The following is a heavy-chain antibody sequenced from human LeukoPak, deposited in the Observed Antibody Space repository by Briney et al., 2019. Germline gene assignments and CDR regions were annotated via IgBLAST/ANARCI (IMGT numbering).Heavy chain of an antibody. Sequence: RSSVKVSCKASGGTFSSYAISWVRPAPGQGREWMARIIPIFGTSDYAQKFQGRVTITTDESTSTAFMELSGLRSEDTAVYYCTKDHEGYFDYWGQGSLVTVSS. J-gene: IGHJ4*02. CDR3: TKDHEGYFDY. CDR2: IIPIFGTS. CDR1: GGTFSSYA. V-gene: IGHV1-69*05.